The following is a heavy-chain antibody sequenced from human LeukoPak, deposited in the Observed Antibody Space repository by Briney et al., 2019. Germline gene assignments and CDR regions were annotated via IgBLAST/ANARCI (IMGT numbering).Heavy chain of an antibody. D-gene: IGHD3-9*01. V-gene: IGHV3-21*01. CDR1: GFTFSSYS. Sequence: GGSLRLSCAASGFTFSSYSMNWVRQAPGEGLEWVSSISSSSSYIYYADSVKGRFTISRDNAKNSLYLQMNSLRAEDTAVYYCARDSLGDILTGYYHDAFDIWGQGTMVTVSS. CDR2: ISSSSSYI. J-gene: IGHJ3*02. CDR3: ARDSLGDILTGYYHDAFDI.